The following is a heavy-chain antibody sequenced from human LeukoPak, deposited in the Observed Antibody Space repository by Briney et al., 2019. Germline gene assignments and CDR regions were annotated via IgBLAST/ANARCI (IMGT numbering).Heavy chain of an antibody. J-gene: IGHJ4*02. V-gene: IGHV3-7*03. D-gene: IGHD6-13*01. CDR3: ARDGAAAGLYFDY. CDR2: INQVGSEK. CDR1: GFTFSSYW. Sequence: GGSLRLSCAASGFTFSSYWMNWVRQAPGKGLEWVASINQVGSEKYYVDSVKGRFTISRDNAKNSLYPQINSLRAEDTAVYYCARDGAAAGLYFDYWGQGTLVTVSS.